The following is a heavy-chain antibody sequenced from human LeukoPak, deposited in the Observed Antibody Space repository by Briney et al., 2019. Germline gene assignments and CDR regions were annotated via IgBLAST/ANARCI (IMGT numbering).Heavy chain of an antibody. CDR3: ARDLLGYCSSTSCYDSSGY. J-gene: IGHJ4*02. V-gene: IGHV1-18*01. CDR2: ISAYNGNT. CDR1: GYTFTSYA. Sequence: ASVKVSCKASGYTFTSYAMNWVRQAPGQGLEWMGWISAYNGNTNYAQKFQGRVTMTTDTSTSTAYMELRSLRSDDTAVYYCARDLLGYCSSTSCYDSSGYWGQGTLVTVSS. D-gene: IGHD2-2*01.